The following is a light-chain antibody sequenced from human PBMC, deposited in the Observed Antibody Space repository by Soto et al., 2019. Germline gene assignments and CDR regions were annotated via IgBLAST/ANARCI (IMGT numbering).Light chain of an antibody. CDR3: CSYTGATTAYV. CDR1: RNDVGNYNL. CDR2: EDS. V-gene: IGLV2-23*01. Sequence: QSVLTQPASVSGSPGQSITVSCTGSRNDVGNYNLVSWYRQSPGKAPKLLIYEDSKRPSGVSNRFSGSKSGDTASLTISGLQTEDEADYYCCSYTGATTAYVFGTGTKVTVL. J-gene: IGLJ1*01.